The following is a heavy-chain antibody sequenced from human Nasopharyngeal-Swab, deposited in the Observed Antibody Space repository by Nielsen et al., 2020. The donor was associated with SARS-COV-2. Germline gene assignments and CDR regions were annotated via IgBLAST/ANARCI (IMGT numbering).Heavy chain of an antibody. D-gene: IGHD5-18*01. J-gene: IGHJ4*02. Sequence: GGSRRLSCAASGFTFSSYGMHWVRQAPGKGLEWVAVIWYDGSNKYYADSVKGRFTISRDNSKNTLYLQMNSLRAEDTAVYYCARDIEEYSYGYPNFDYWGQGTLVTVSS. CDR2: IWYDGSNK. V-gene: IGHV3-33*08. CDR1: GFTFSSYG. CDR3: ARDIEEYSYGYPNFDY.